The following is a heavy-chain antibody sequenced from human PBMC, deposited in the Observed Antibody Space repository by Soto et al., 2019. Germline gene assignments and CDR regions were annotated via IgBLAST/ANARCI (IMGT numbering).Heavy chain of an antibody. Sequence: EVQLVESGGGLVKPGGSLRLSCAASGFTFSSYSMNWVRQAPGKGLEWVSSISSSSSYIYYADSVKGRFTISRDNAKNSLYLQMNSLRAEDTAVYYCAIQDIVVVPAAIGDDYYYYGMDVW. J-gene: IGHJ6*01. CDR2: ISSSSSYI. CDR3: AIQDIVVVPAAIGDDYYYYGMDV. CDR1: GFTFSSYS. V-gene: IGHV3-21*01. D-gene: IGHD2-2*01.